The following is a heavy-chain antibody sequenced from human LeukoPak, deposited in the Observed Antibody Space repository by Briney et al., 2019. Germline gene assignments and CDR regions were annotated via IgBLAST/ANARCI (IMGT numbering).Heavy chain of an antibody. CDR3: ARGRIAAAGPHY. J-gene: IGHJ4*02. D-gene: IGHD6-13*01. Sequence: EPSETLSLTCAVHGGSFSGYYWSWIRQPPGKGLEWIGEINHSGSTNYNPSLKSRVTISVDTSKNQFSLKLSSVTAADTAVYYCARGRIAAAGPHYWGQGTLVTVSS. CDR2: INHSGST. V-gene: IGHV4-34*01. CDR1: GGSFSGYY.